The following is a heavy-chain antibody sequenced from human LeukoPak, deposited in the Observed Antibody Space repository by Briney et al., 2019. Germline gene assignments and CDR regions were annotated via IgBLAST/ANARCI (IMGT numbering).Heavy chain of an antibody. V-gene: IGHV3-9*01. CDR1: GFTFDDYA. J-gene: IGHJ4*02. D-gene: IGHD4-17*01. CDR3: AKDMYGGYVGYFDY. Sequence: PGGSLRLSCAASGFTFDDYAMHWVRQAPGEGLEWVSGISWNSGSIGYADSVKGRFTISRDNAKNSLYLQMNSLRAEDTALYYCAKDMYGGYVGYFDYWGQGTLVTVSS. CDR2: ISWNSGSI.